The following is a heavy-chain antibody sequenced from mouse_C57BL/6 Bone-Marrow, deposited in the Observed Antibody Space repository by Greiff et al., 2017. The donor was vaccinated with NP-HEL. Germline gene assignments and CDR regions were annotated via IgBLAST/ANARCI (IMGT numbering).Heavy chain of an antibody. D-gene: IGHD2-12*01. J-gene: IGHJ2*01. Sequence: VQGVESGAELVRPGTSVKVSCKASGYAFTNYLIEWVKQRPGQGLEWIGVINPGSGGTNYNEKFKGKATLTADKSSSTAYMQLSSLTSEDSAVYFCARKGDDGLDYWGQGTTLTVSS. CDR2: INPGSGGT. CDR3: ARKGDDGLDY. V-gene: IGHV1-54*01. CDR1: GYAFTNYL.